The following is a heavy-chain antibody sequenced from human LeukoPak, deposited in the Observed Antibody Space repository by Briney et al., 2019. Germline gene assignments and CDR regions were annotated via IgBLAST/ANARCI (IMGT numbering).Heavy chain of an antibody. J-gene: IGHJ4*02. CDR3: ARDRLFGNLPDY. Sequence: GGSLRLSCAASGFTFSSYEMNWVRQAPGKGLEWISFISSSGSSISYADSVKGRFTISRDNAKNSLNLQMNSLRAEDTAVYYCARDRLFGNLPDYWGQGTLVTVSS. CDR2: ISSSGSSI. CDR1: GFTFSSYE. D-gene: IGHD1-7*01. V-gene: IGHV3-48*03.